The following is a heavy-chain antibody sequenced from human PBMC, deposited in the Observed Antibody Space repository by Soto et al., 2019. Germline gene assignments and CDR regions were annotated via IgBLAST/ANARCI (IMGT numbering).Heavy chain of an antibody. J-gene: IGHJ6*02. CDR1: GGSVSSISYS. CDR3: ARLNGYCVSTNCHGYYGMDV. CDR2: IYSSENT. V-gene: IGHV4-39*01. D-gene: IGHD2-2*03. Sequence: TSETLSLTCTVSGGSVSSISYSWGWIRQSPGKGLEWIGTIYSSENTYYNPSLLSRVTISVDTSKNEFSLRLSSVTAADTAVYYCARLNGYCVSTNCHGYYGMDVWGQGTTVTVSS.